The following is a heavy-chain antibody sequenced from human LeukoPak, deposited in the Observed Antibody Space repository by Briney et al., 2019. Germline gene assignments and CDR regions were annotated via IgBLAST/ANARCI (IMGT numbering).Heavy chain of an antibody. V-gene: IGHV3-74*01. J-gene: IGHJ4*02. D-gene: IGHD6-13*01. Sequence: GGSLRLSCAASKFSFSSYWMRWVRQAPGKGLVWVSRINSDGSRTNYADSVKGRFTISRDNAKNTLYLQMNSLRAEDTAVYYCAIGPTSSWPNTPLDYWGQGTLVTVSS. CDR2: INSDGSRT. CDR1: KFSFSSYW. CDR3: AIGPTSSWPNTPLDY.